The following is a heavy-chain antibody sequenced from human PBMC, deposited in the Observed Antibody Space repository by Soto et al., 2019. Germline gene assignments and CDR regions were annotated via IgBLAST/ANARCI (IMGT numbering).Heavy chain of an antibody. D-gene: IGHD2-2*01. Sequence: QVQLVQSGAEVKKPGSSVKVFCKASGGTFSSYAISWVRQAPGQGLEWMGGIIPISGTANYAQKFQGRVTTTADESTSTAYMELSSLRSEDTAVYYCARSQGSSTSLEIYYYYYYGMDVWGQGTTVTVSS. CDR1: GGTFSSYA. CDR2: IIPISGTA. J-gene: IGHJ6*02. CDR3: ARSQGSSTSLEIYYYYYYGMDV. V-gene: IGHV1-69*01.